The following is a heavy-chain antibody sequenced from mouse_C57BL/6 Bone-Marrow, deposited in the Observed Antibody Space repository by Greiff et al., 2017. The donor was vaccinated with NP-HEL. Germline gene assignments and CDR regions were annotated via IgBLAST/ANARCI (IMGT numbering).Heavy chain of an antibody. Sequence: VQLQESGPELVKPGASVKISCKASGYAFSSSWMNWVKQRPGTGLEWIGRIYPGDGDTNYNGKFKGKATLTADKSSSTAYMQLSSLTSEDSAVYFCARGEAQGYWGQGTTLTVSS. D-gene: IGHD1-3*01. CDR1: GYAFSSSW. V-gene: IGHV1-82*01. J-gene: IGHJ2*01. CDR3: ARGEAQGY. CDR2: IYPGDGDT.